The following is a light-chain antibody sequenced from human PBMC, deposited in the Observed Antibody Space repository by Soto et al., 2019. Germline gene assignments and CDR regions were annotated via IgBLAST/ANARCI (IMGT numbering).Light chain of an antibody. CDR1: QSVRSSN. CDR2: GAS. CDR3: QQYGSAPST. Sequence: EIVLTQSPGTLPLSPGERATLSCRASQSVRSSNLAWYQQKPGQAPRLLIYGASSRATGIPDRFSGSGSGTDFTLTISRLEPEDFAVYYCQQYGSAPSTFGRGTKVEIK. J-gene: IGKJ1*01. V-gene: IGKV3-20*01.